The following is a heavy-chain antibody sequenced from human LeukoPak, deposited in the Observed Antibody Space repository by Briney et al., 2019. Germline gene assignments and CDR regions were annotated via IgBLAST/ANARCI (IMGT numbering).Heavy chain of an antibody. V-gene: IGHV1-3*01. CDR1: GYTFTSYA. CDR2: LNAGNGNT. CDR3: ARGGASVLRYFDWSLLPPPHDY. Sequence: ASVKVSCKASGYTFTSYAMHWVRQAPGQRLEWIGWLNAGNGNTEYSQKFQGRVTITRDTSASTAYMELSSLRSEDTAVYYCARGGASVLRYFDWSLLPPPHDYWGQGTLVTVSS. J-gene: IGHJ4*02. D-gene: IGHD3-9*01.